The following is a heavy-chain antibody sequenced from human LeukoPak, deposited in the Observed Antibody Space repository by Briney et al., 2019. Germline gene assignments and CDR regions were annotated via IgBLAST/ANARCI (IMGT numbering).Heavy chain of an antibody. J-gene: IGHJ4*02. D-gene: IGHD3-22*01. V-gene: IGHV3-33*01. CDR1: GFTFSNYG. CDR2: IWYDGSKT. Sequence: GGSLRLSCAASGFTFSNYGMHWVRQAPGKGLEWVAVIWYDGSKTHYTDSVKGRFTISRDNSKNTLSLQMDSLRAEDTAVYYCARDRAYYDGSGHDYWGQGTLVTVSS. CDR3: ARDRAYYDGSGHDY.